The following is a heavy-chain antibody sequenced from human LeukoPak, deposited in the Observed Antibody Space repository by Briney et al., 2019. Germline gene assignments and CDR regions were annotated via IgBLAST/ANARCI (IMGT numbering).Heavy chain of an antibody. Sequence: KPSETLSLTCAVYGGSFSGYFWSWIRQPPGKGLEWIGEINHSGSTNYNPSLKSRFTISVDTSKNQFSLKLSSVTAADTAVYYCARGGGYNWFDPWGQGTLVTVSS. CDR2: INHSGST. CDR1: GGSFSGYF. CDR3: ARGGGYNWFDP. J-gene: IGHJ5*02. V-gene: IGHV4-34*01.